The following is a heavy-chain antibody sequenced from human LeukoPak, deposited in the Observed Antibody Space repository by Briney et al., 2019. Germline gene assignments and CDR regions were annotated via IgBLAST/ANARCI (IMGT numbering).Heavy chain of an antibody. V-gene: IGHV4-34*01. CDR2: INHSGST. Sequence: SETLSLTCAVYGGSFSGYYWSWIRQPPGKGLEWIGEINHSGSTNYNPSLKSRVTISVDTSKNQFSLKLSSVTAADTAVYYCARGRRITMIVVVIPGGHFQHWGQGTLVTASS. J-gene: IGHJ1*01. D-gene: IGHD3-22*01. CDR3: ARGRRITMIVVVIPGGHFQH. CDR1: GGSFSGYY.